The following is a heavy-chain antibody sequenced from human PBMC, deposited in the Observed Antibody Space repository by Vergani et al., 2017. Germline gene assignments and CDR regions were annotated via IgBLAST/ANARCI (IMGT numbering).Heavy chain of an antibody. Sequence: QVQLQESGPGLVKPSQTLSLTCTVSGGSISSGGYYWSWIRQHPGKGLEWIGYIYYSGSTYYNPSLKSRVTISVDTSKNQSSLKLSSVTAADTAVYYCARCCGIVVVIAMPWYFDLWGRGTLVTVSS. V-gene: IGHV4-31*03. CDR2: IYYSGST. CDR1: GGSISSGGYY. CDR3: ARCCGIVVVIAMPWYFDL. D-gene: IGHD2-21*01. J-gene: IGHJ2*01.